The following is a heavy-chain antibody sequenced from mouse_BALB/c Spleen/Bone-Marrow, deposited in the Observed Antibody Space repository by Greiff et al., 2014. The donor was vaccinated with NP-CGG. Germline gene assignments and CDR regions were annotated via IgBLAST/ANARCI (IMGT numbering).Heavy chain of an antibody. D-gene: IGHD1-1*01. V-gene: IGHV7-3*02. CDR2: IRNKPNGYTT. J-gene: IGHJ2*01. CDR3: TRDMGLLRFDY. CDR1: GFTFTDYH. Sequence: EVQLVESGGGLVQPGGSLRLSCATSGFTFTDYHMSWVRQPPGKALEWLGFIRNKPNGYTTEYSASVKGRFTISRDNSQSILYLQMNTLRVEDSAAYYCTRDMGLLRFDYWGQGTTLTVSS.